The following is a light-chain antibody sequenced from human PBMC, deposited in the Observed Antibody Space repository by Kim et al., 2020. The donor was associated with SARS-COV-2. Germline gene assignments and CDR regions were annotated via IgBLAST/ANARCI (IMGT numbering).Light chain of an antibody. V-gene: IGLV6-57*02. CDR3: QSYDNNNQV. Sequence: NFMLTQPHSVSESPGKTVTISCTGSSGRIASNYVQWYQQRPGSAPTTVIYENNQRPSGVPDRFSGSIDSSSNSASLTISGLKTEDEADYYCQSYDNNNQVFGGGTKLTVL. CDR2: ENN. CDR1: SGRIASNY. J-gene: IGLJ3*02.